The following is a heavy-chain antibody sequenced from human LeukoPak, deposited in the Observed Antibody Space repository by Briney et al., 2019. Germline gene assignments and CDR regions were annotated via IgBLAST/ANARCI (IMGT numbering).Heavy chain of an antibody. CDR1: GFTFDDYA. CDR3: AKDTTSAILTATDY. D-gene: IGHD3-9*01. V-gene: IGHV3-9*01. J-gene: IGHJ4*02. CDR2: ISWNTGTI. Sequence: GRSLRLSCAASGFTFDDYAMHWVRQAPGKGLEWVSGISWNTGTIGYADSVKGRFTISRDNAKNSLYLQMNSLRAEDTALYYCAKDTTSAILTATDYWGQGILVTVSS.